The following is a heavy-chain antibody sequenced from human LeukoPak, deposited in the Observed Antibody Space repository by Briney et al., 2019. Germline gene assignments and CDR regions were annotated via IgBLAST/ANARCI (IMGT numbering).Heavy chain of an antibody. D-gene: IGHD3-16*01. CDR2: VYNSGDT. V-gene: IGHV4-61*08. CDR1: GGSISSGGYY. J-gene: IGHJ2*01. Sequence: SDTLSLTCTVSGGSISSGGYYWSWIRQSPGKGLEWVGYVYNSGDTGKNPSLKSRVTILLDTSKNQCSLKLTSVSAADTAVYYCARLKLGAYFDLWGRGTLVTVSS. CDR3: ARLKLGAYFDL.